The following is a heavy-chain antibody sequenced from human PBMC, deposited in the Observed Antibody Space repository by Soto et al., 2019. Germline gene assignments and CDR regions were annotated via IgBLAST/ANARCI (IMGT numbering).Heavy chain of an antibody. J-gene: IGHJ4*02. CDR2: IIPMFGKG. Sequence: QVQLVQSGAEVRKPGSSVQVSCKASGDSFSTLGINWVRRAPGQGLEWMGGIIPMFGKGRYAQRLQGRATLTADKSTSTAYMELSSLRSDDTAVYYCATAHSSGWYFFDYWGQGSLVTVSS. CDR1: GDSFSTLG. CDR3: ATAHSSGWYFFDY. D-gene: IGHD6-19*01. V-gene: IGHV1-69*06.